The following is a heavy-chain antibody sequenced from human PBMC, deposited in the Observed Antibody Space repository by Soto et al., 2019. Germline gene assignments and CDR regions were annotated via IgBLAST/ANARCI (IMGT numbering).Heavy chain of an antibody. Sequence: QVQLQESGPGLVKPSQTLSLTCTVPGGSISSGDYYWSWIRQPPGKGLEWIGYIYYSGSTYYNPSLKSRVTISVDTSKNQFSLKLSSVTAADTAVYYCARAGSSWFFWFDPWGQGTLVTVSS. V-gene: IGHV4-30-4*01. CDR2: IYYSGST. CDR1: GGSISSGDYY. J-gene: IGHJ5*02. CDR3: ARAGSSWFFWFDP. D-gene: IGHD6-13*01.